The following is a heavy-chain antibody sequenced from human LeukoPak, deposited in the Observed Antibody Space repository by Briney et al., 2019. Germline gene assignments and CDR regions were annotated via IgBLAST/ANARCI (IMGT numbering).Heavy chain of an antibody. CDR3: AKPIMTTVTTLGLYFDY. D-gene: IGHD4-17*01. CDR2: ISYDGSNR. Sequence: GGSLRLSCAASGFTFSNYGMHWVRQAPGKGLEWVAVISYDGSNRYYADSVRGRFTISRDNSKNTLYLQMNSLRAEDTAVYYCAKPIMTTVTTLGLYFDYWGQGALVTVSS. CDR1: GFTFSNYG. J-gene: IGHJ4*02. V-gene: IGHV3-30*18.